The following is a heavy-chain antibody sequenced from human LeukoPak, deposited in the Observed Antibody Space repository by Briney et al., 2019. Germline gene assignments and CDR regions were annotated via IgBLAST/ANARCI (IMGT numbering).Heavy chain of an antibody. CDR2: ISAYNGNT. V-gene: IGHV1-18*01. J-gene: IGHJ4*02. CDR1: GYTFTSYA. CDR3: ATISGYDTSSPPFDY. Sequence: ASVKVSCKASGYTFTSYAISWVRQAPGKGLEWMGCISAYNGNTNYAQKLQGRVTMTTDTSTRTAYLVRRSLRSDDTAVYYCATISGYDTSSPPFDYWGQGTLVTVSS. D-gene: IGHD3-22*01.